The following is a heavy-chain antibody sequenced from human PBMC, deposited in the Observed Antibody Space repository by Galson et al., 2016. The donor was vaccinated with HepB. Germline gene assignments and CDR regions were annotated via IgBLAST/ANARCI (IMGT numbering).Heavy chain of an antibody. CDR3: VKDIGLTETTDY. D-gene: IGHD1-7*01. Sequence: SLRLSCAASGFTFKNHALHWVRQAPGRRPTYVSTITGDGRSAYYADSVKGRFTISRDNSKNTLYLQMSSLRIEDTAMYYCVKDIGLTETTDYWGHGTLVTVSS. V-gene: IGHV3-64D*09. CDR1: GFTFKNHA. J-gene: IGHJ4*01. CDR2: ITGDGRSA.